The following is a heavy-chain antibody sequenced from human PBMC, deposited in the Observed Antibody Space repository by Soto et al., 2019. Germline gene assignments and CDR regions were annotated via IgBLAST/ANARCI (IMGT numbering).Heavy chain of an antibody. CDR2: IYYSGTS. D-gene: IGHD2-2*01. V-gene: IGHV4-39*01. Sequence: SEALYRTSTVSRGTMSDYTYDRRWIRKRPGKWLEWIGSIYYSGTSSYNPPLESRVTMSVDTCRKQVSLRLRSVTATDTAVYYCARRHCTSPGCVPLDTWGHGTLVNASS. CDR3: ARRHCTSPGCVPLDT. J-gene: IGHJ5*01. CDR1: RGTMSDYTYD.